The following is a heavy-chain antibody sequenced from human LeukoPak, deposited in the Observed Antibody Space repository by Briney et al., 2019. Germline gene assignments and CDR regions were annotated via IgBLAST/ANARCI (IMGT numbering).Heavy chain of an antibody. V-gene: IGHV1-18*01. CDR2: IAPYNDNA. Sequence: GASVKVSCKASGYNFATYGISWVRQAPGQGLEWMGWIAPYNDNANSVQKFQGRLSMTADTSTSTASMELRSLRSDDTAVYYCTRDPRHKYGNFDNWGQGTLVTVSS. CDR1: GYNFATYG. J-gene: IGHJ4*02. CDR3: TRDPRHKYGNFDN. D-gene: IGHD2/OR15-2a*01.